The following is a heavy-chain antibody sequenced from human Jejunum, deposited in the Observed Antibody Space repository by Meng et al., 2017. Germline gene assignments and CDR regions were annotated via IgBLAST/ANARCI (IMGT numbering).Heavy chain of an antibody. CDR1: GYTFTSFG. J-gene: IGHJ4*02. Sequence: QVQLGPSGAEGKKPGGSVDVSCQASGYTFTSFGNTWVRQAPGQGLQWMGWISAYTGLTNYAQNFQGRVTMTTDTTTSTAYMELRSLGSDDTAVYYCARDSTTVTTISANYWGQGTLVTVSS. CDR3: ARDSTTVTTISANY. V-gene: IGHV1-18*01. CDR2: ISAYTGLT. D-gene: IGHD4-11*01.